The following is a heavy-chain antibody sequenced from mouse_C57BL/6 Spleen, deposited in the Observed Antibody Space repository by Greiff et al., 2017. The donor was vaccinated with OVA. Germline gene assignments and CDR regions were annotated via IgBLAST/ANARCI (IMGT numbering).Heavy chain of an antibody. CDR3: ARGGPFYGSSYYYAMDY. CDR2: ISSGSSTI. V-gene: IGHV5-17*01. J-gene: IGHJ4*01. CDR1: GFTFSDYG. Sequence: EVKVVESGGGLVKPGGSLKLSCAASGFTFSDYGMHWVRQAPEKGLEWVSYISSGSSTIYYADTVKGRFTISRDNAKNTLFLQMTSLRSEDTAMYYCARGGPFYGSSYYYAMDYWGQGTSVTVSS. D-gene: IGHD1-1*01.